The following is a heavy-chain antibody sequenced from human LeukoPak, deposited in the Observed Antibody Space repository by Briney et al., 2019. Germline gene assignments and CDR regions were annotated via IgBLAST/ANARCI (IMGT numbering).Heavy chain of an antibody. J-gene: IGHJ4*02. V-gene: IGHV3-48*02. Sequence: GGSLRLSCAASEFAFSTYNMNWVRQAPGKGLEWVSYISTGSSTTYYADSVKGRFTISRDNVENSLYLQMNSLRDEDTAVYYCARVAAGYSVNYFDYWSQGTLVTVSS. CDR2: ISTGSSTT. CDR3: ARVAAGYSVNYFDY. CDR1: EFAFSTYN. D-gene: IGHD4-23*01.